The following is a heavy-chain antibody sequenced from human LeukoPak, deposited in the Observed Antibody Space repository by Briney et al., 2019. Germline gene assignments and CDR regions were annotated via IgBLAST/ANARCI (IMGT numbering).Heavy chain of an antibody. D-gene: IGHD4-17*01. Sequence: SETLSLTCTVSGGSVSGGSISSGGYSWSWIRQPPGKGLEWIGYIYHSGSTYYNPSLKSRVTISVDRSKNQFSLKLSSVTAADTAVYYCARSGDYGDLGWFDPWGQGTLVTVSP. CDR1: GGSISSGGYS. CDR2: IYHSGST. J-gene: IGHJ5*02. CDR3: ARSGDYGDLGWFDP. V-gene: IGHV4-30-2*01.